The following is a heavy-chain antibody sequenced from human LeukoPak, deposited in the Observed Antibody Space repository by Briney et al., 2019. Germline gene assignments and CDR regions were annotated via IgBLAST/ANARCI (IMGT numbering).Heavy chain of an antibody. CDR2: ITPIFGTA. J-gene: IGHJ4*02. CDR3: ARGLWLVLSFDY. V-gene: IGHV1-69*05. D-gene: IGHD6-19*01. CDR1: GGTFSSYA. Sequence: GSSVKVSCKASGGTFSSYAISWVRQAPGQGLEWMGRITPIFGTANYAQKFQGRVTITTDESTSTAYMELSSLRSEDTAVYYCARGLWLVLSFDYWGQGTLVTVSS.